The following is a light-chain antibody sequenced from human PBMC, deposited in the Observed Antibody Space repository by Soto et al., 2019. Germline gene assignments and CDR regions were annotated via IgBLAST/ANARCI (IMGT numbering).Light chain of an antibody. CDR1: SSDVGGYKY. J-gene: IGLJ2*01. Sequence: QSALTQPASVSGSPGQSITISCTGTSSDVGGYKYVSWYRHHPGKAPKLMIYEVSNRPSGVSNRFSGSKSGNTASLTISGLQAEDEATYYCSSYTTSGTFVVFGGGTQLTVL. CDR3: SSYTTSGTFVV. V-gene: IGLV2-14*01. CDR2: EVS.